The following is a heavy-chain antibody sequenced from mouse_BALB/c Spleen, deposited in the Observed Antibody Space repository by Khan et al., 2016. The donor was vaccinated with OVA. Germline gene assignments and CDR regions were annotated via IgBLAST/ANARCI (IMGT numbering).Heavy chain of an antibody. CDR2: IYPGVGST. Sequence: QVRLQQARPSLFPPFSFVKISFKASFYTFTAYDINWVKQRPGQGLEWIGWIYPGVGSTKYNENFKGKATLTADTSSNTAYMQLSSLTSEKSAVYFCAREGLRGVAMDYWGQGTSVSVSS. CDR1: FYTFTAYD. V-gene: IGHV1S56*01. D-gene: IGHD2-4*01. J-gene: IGHJ4*01. CDR3: AREGLRGVAMDY.